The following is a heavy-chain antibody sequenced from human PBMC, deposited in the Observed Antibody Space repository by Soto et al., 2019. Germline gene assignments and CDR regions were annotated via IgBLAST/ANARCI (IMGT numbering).Heavy chain of an antibody. CDR3: ARGKVTLSSNPSYYYDSSGYGEGYYFDY. Sequence: GGSLRLSCSASGFTVSSNYMSWVRQAPGKGLEWVSVIYSGGSTYYADSVKGRFTISRANSKNTLYLQMNSLRAEDTAVYYLARGKVTLSSNPSYYYDSSGYGEGYYFDYWGQGTLVTVSS. V-gene: IGHV3-53*01. J-gene: IGHJ4*02. CDR1: GFTVSSNY. D-gene: IGHD3-22*01. CDR2: IYSGGST.